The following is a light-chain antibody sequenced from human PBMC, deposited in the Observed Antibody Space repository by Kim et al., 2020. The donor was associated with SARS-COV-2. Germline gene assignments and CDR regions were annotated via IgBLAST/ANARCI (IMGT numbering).Light chain of an antibody. Sequence: LSVSPGERATLSCRASQSVSNTLAWYQQKAGQVPRLLIYGASTRATGIPARFSGSGSGTEFTLTISSLQSEDSAVYYCQHHENWTFGQGTKVDIK. CDR1: QSVSNT. CDR3: QHHENWT. CDR2: GAS. J-gene: IGKJ1*01. V-gene: IGKV3-15*01.